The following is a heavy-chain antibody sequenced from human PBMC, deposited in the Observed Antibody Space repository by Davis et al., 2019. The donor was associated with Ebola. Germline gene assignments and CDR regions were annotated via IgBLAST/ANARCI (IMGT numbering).Heavy chain of an antibody. J-gene: IGHJ2*01. CDR1: GFTFSGYS. CDR3: ASHSVLYDYGDYVLFSADWYFDL. CDR2: ISSSSSTI. Sequence: GESLKISCAASGFTFSGYSMNWVRQAPGKGLEWVSYISSSSSTIYYADSVKGRFTISRDNAKNSLYLQMNSLRDEDTAVYYCASHSVLYDYGDYVLFSADWYFDLWGRGTLVTVSS. D-gene: IGHD4-17*01. V-gene: IGHV3-48*02.